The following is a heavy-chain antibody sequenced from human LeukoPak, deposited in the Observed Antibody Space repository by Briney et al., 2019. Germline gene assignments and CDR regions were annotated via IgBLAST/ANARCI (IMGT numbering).Heavy chain of an antibody. CDR2: IYYSGST. CDR3: ARGARAKTTVYYYYYMDV. D-gene: IGHD4-17*01. V-gene: IGHV4-59*01. Sequence: PSETLSLTCTVSGGSISSYYWSWIRQPPGKGLEWIGYIYYSGSTNYNPSLKSRVTISVDTPKNQFSLKLSSVTAADTAVYYCARGARAKTTVYYYYYMDVWGKGTTVTVSS. CDR1: GGSISSYY. J-gene: IGHJ6*03.